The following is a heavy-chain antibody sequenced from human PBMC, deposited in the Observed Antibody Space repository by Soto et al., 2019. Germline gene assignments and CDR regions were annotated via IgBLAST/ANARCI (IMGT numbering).Heavy chain of an antibody. D-gene: IGHD2-15*01. V-gene: IGHV1-46*01. CDR3: GRGAVVVPNGLIAGMDV. CDR2: IDPSSGTT. Sequence: ASVKVSCKPSGYSFSNFYVHWVRQAPGQGLEWMGIIDPSSGTTSYTQKVQERVTMTRDTSMSTVYMELSRLRSEDTAVYYCGRGAVVVPNGLIAGMDVWGLGTTVTVSS. CDR1: GYSFSNFY. J-gene: IGHJ6*02.